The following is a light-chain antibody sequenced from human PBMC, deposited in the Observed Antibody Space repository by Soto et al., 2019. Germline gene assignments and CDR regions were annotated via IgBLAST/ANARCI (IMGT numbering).Light chain of an antibody. Sequence: QSVLTQPPSASGTPGQRVTISCSGSSSNIGSNTVNWYQQVPGTAPKLLIYSSNQRPSGVPDRFSGSKSGTSASLAISGLQSEDEAYYYCAAWDDSLNGVVFGGGTQLTVL. CDR3: AAWDDSLNGVV. CDR2: SSN. V-gene: IGLV1-44*01. J-gene: IGLJ2*01. CDR1: SSNIGSNT.